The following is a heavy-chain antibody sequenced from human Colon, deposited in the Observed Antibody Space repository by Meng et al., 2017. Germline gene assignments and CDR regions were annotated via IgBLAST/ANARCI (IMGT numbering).Heavy chain of an antibody. CDR1: GDSVSSNTAA. CDR2: TYYRSKWYN. CDR3: ARDHGYSYGLPLDY. J-gene: IGHJ4*02. V-gene: IGHV6-1*01. Sequence: QLQLQQLGPGLVKPSQTLSLTCVISGDSVSSNTAAWNWIRQSPSRGLEWLGRTYYRSKWYNEYAVSVKSRMTFNADTSKNQVSLQVNSVTPEDTAVYYCARDHGYSYGLPLDYWGQGILVTVSS. D-gene: IGHD5-18*01.